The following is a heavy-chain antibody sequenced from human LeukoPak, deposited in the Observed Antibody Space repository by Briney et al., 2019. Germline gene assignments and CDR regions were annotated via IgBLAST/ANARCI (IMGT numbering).Heavy chain of an antibody. V-gene: IGHV3-9*01. CDR1: GFTLNGYA. D-gene: IGHD6-6*01. CDR3: AKGARRCPSAARPNWFDH. CDR2: ISWNSGSI. J-gene: IGHJ5*02. Sequence: GGSLSLSCAASGFTLNGYAMNWVRQAPGKGLEWVSGISWNSGSIGYADSVKGRFTISRDNAKNSLYLQMNSLRAEDTAFYYCAKGARRCPSAARPNWFDHWGQGTLVTVSS.